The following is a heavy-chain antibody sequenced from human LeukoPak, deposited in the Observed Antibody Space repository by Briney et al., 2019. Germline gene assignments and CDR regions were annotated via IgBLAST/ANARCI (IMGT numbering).Heavy chain of an antibody. D-gene: IGHD3-22*01. J-gene: IGHJ4*02. V-gene: IGHV3-48*01. CDR1: GFTFSSYS. CDR2: ISSSSSTI. Sequence: GGSLRLSCAASGFTFSSYSMNWVRQAPGKGLEWVSYISSSSSTIYYADSVKGRFTISRDNAKNSLYLQMNSLRAEDTAVYYCARAYYYDGSGYWGQGTLVTVSS. CDR3: ARAYYYDGSGY.